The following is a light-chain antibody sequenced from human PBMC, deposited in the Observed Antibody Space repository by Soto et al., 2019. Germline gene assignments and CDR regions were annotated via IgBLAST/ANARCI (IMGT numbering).Light chain of an antibody. CDR2: GAS. V-gene: IGKV3-20*01. CDR1: QSVTNSY. J-gene: IGKJ5*01. CDR3: QQYGSSLAT. Sequence: EIVLTQSPGTLSLSAGERATLSCRASQSVTNSYLAWYQQKPGQAPRLLMYGASRRATGIPDRFSGSGSGTDFTLTISRLEPEDFAVYHCQQYGSSLATFGQGTRLEIK.